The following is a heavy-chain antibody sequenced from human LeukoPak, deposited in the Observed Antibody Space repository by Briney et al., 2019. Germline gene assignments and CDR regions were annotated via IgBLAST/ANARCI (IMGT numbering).Heavy chain of an antibody. D-gene: IGHD4-11*01. CDR2: IYYSGST. CDR1: GDSISSYY. CDR3: ARAHGRLDAFDI. Sequence: SETLSLTCTVSGDSISSYYWSWIRQPPGKGLEWIGYIYYSGSTNYNPSLKSRVTISVDTSKNQFSLKLSSVTAADTAVYYCARAHGRLDAFDIWGQGTMVTVSS. J-gene: IGHJ3*02. V-gene: IGHV4-59*01.